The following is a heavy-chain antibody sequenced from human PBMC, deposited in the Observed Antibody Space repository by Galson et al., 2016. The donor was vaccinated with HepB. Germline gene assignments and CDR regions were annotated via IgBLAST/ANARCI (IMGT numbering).Heavy chain of an antibody. Sequence: SLRLSCAASGFTFGRYAMSWVRQAPGKGLEWVSAISGDGGSTYYAGSVQGRFTSSRDRSTNTMYLQMNSLRTDGTAVYYCARFTQEWLDRVYYFDYWGQRTLVTVSS. CDR3: ARFTQEWLDRVYYFDY. J-gene: IGHJ4*02. CDR1: GFTFGRYA. V-gene: IGHV3-23*01. D-gene: IGHD6-19*01. CDR2: ISGDGGST.